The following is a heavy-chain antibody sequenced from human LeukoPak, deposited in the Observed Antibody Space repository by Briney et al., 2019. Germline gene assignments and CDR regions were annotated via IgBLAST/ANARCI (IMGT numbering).Heavy chain of an antibody. CDR3: ARGLYYFDY. V-gene: IGHV4-4*02. Sequence: SETLSLTCAVSGDSISSSNWWSWVRQPPGKGLEWIGEIFHSGSTNYNPSLKSRLTISVDKSKNEFSLKLSSVIAADTAVYYCARGLYYFDYWGQGTLVTVSS. D-gene: IGHD3-22*01. CDR2: IFHSGST. J-gene: IGHJ4*02. CDR1: GDSISSSNW.